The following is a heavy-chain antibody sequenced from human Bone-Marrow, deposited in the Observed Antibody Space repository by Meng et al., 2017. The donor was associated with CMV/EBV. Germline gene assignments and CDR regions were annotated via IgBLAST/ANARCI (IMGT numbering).Heavy chain of an antibody. D-gene: IGHD2-2*02. CDR2: INPNSGGT. CDR1: GYTFTGYY. CDR3: ARETGYCSSTSCYIPYFQH. V-gene: IGHV1-2*02. Sequence: ASVKVSCKASGYTFTGYYMHWVRQAPGQGLEWMGWINPNSGGTNYAQKFQGRVTMTRDTSISTAYMELSRLGSDDTAVYYCARETGYCSSTSCYIPYFQHWGQGTLVTVSS. J-gene: IGHJ1*01.